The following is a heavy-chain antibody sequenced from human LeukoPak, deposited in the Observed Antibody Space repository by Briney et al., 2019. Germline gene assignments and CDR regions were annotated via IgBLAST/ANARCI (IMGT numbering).Heavy chain of an antibody. D-gene: IGHD3-22*01. CDR1: GGSFSGYY. CDR3: ARQETYYYDSSGYYLFDY. V-gene: IGHV4-34*01. J-gene: IGHJ4*02. Sequence: SETLSLTCAVYGGSFSGYYWSWIRQPPGKGLEWIGEINHSGSTNYNPSLKSRVTISVDTSKNQFSLKLSSVTAAGTAVYYCARQETYYYDSSGYYLFDYWGQGTLVTVSP. CDR2: INHSGST.